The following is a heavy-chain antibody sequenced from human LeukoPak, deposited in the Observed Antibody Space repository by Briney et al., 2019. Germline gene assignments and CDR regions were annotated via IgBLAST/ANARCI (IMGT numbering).Heavy chain of an antibody. CDR3: ARDQGYSGYDLPLYYFDY. J-gene: IGHJ4*02. CDR1: GFTFSSYW. D-gene: IGHD5-12*01. V-gene: IGHV3-7*01. CDR2: IKQDGSEK. Sequence: GGSLRLSCAASGFTFSSYWMSWVRQAPGKGLEWVANIKQDGSEKYYVDSVKGRFTISRDNAKNSLYLQMNSLRAEDTAVYYCARDQGYSGYDLPLYYFDYWGQGTLVTVSS.